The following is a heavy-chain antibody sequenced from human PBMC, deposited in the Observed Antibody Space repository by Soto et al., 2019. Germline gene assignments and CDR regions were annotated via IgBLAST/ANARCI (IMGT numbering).Heavy chain of an antibody. CDR1: GGSISGHY. J-gene: IGHJ4*02. CDR2: IYYSGST. CDR3: ARDVIMSDTADY. D-gene: IGHD5-18*01. V-gene: IGHV4-59*11. Sequence: PSETLSLTCTVSGGSISGHYWSWIRQPPGKGLEWIGYIYYSGSTNYNPSLKSRVTISVDTSKNQFSLKLSSVTAADTAVYYCARDVIMSDTADYWGQGTLVTVS.